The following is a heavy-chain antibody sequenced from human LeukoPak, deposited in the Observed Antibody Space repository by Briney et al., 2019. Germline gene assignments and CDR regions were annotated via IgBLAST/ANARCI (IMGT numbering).Heavy chain of an antibody. CDR2: INPTGGST. V-gene: IGHV1-46*01. J-gene: IGHJ6*03. CDR3: ARNQNYYDSSGYYYVNYYYYYMDV. D-gene: IGHD3-22*01. Sequence: ASVKVSCKASGYTFTSYYMHWVRQAPGQGLEWMGLINPTGGSTGYAQKFQGRVTMTTDTSTSTAYMELRSLRSDDTAVYYCARNQNYYDSSGYYYVNYYYYYMDVWGKGATVTISS. CDR1: GYTFTSYY.